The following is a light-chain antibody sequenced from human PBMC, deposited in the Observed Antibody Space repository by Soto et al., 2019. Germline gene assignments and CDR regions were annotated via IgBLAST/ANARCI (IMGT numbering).Light chain of an antibody. CDR1: SSNIGGNP. CDR3: AAFEDSLNGWV. V-gene: IGLV1-44*01. Sequence: QSLLTQPPSASGTPGQRVTISCSGSSSNIGGNPVVWYQQLPGTAPKLFIYGTDQRPSGVPDRFSGSESGTAASLAISGLQSEDEADYYCAAFEDSLNGWVFGGGTKLTVL. CDR2: GTD. J-gene: IGLJ3*02.